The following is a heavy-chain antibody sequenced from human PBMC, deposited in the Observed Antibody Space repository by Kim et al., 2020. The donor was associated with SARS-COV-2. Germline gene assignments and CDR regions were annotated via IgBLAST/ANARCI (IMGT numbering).Heavy chain of an antibody. CDR3: AREGNLQTYYYYYGMDV. Sequence: GGSLRLSCAASGFTFSSYSMNWVRQAPGKGLEWVSYISSSSSTIYYADSVKGRFTISRDNAKNSLYLQMNSLRDEDTAVYYCAREGNLQTYYYYYGMDVWGQGTTVTVSS. J-gene: IGHJ6*02. CDR1: GFTFSSYS. D-gene: IGHD1-1*01. CDR2: ISSSSSTI. V-gene: IGHV3-48*02.